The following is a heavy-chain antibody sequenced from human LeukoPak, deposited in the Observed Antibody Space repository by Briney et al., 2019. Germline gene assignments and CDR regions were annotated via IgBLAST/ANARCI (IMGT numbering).Heavy chain of an antibody. V-gene: IGHV1-18*01. Sequence: AAVKNSCRASGGTFSSYAISWVRQAPGQGLEWMGWISAYNGNTNYAQKLQGRVTMTTDTSTSTAYMELRSLRSDDTAVYYCARDPGSSGWWFNFDYWGQRTLV. J-gene: IGHJ4*02. CDR3: ARDPGSSGWWFNFDY. CDR2: ISAYNGNT. CDR1: GGTFSSYA. D-gene: IGHD6-19*01.